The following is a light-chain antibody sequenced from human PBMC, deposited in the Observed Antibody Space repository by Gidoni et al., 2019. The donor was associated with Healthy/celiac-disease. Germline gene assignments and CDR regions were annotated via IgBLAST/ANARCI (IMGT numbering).Light chain of an antibody. CDR3: QQYYNTPLT. Sequence: DTVLTQSPYAPAVSMGERATINCKSSQSVLYSSNNKNYLAWYQQKPGQPPKLLIYWASTRESGVPDRFSGSGSGTDFTLTISSLQAEDVAVYYCQQYYNTPLTFGGGTKVEIK. J-gene: IGKJ4*01. CDR2: WAS. V-gene: IGKV4-1*01. CDR1: QSVLYSSNNKNY.